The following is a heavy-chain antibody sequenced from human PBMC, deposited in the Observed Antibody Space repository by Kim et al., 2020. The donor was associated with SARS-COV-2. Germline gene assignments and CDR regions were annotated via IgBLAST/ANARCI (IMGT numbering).Heavy chain of an antibody. Sequence: GGSLRLSCAASGFTFSRYAMSWVRQAPGKGLEWVSAISGSGGRTYYAGSVKGRFTISRDNSKNTMYLQMNSLRAEDTAVYYCAKDSGKDNGDQLDYWGQGTLVTVSS. CDR2: ISGSGGRT. D-gene: IGHD4-17*01. CDR1: GFTFSRYA. J-gene: IGHJ4*02. V-gene: IGHV3-23*01. CDR3: AKDSGKDNGDQLDY.